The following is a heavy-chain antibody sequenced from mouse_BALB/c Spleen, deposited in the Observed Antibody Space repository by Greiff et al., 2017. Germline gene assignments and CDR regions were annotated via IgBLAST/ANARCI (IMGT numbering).Heavy chain of an antibody. J-gene: IGHJ3*01. CDR1: GFNITDYY. CDR2: IDPENGNT. Sequence: DVQLQESGAELVRPGALVKLSCKASGFNITDYYMHWVKQRPEQGLEWIGWIDPENGNTIYDPKFQGKASITADTSSNTAYLQLSSLTSEDTAVYYCARGTTMMTTEFAYWGQGTLVTVSA. V-gene: IGHV14-1*02. CDR3: ARGTTMMTTEFAY. D-gene: IGHD2-4*01.